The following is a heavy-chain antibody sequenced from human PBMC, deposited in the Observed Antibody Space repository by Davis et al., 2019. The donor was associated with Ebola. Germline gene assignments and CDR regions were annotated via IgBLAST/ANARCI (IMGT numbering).Heavy chain of an antibody. CDR2: ISAYNGNT. Sequence: VSVKVSCKASGYTFTSYGISWVRQAPGQGLEWMGWISAYNGNTNYAQKLQGRVTMTTDTSTSTAYMELRSLRSDDTAVYYCARGAVTTHYYYYYGMDVWGQGTTVTVSS. J-gene: IGHJ6*02. D-gene: IGHD4-17*01. CDR3: ARGAVTTHYYYYYGMDV. CDR1: GYTFTSYG. V-gene: IGHV1-18*01.